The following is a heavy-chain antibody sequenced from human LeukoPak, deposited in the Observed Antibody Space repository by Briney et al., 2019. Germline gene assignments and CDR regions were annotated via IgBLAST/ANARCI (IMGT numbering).Heavy chain of an antibody. CDR3: AKDRRSDRYYYYGLDV. CDR1: GFTFSNYG. Sequence: GGSLRLSCAASGFTFSNYGMHWVRQAPGKGLEWVALIRYDGSKKDYADSVRGRFTISRDNSKNTLFLQMNSLRAEDTAVYYCAKDRRSDRYYYYGLDVWGQGTTVTVSS. V-gene: IGHV3-30*02. D-gene: IGHD6-25*01. J-gene: IGHJ6*02. CDR2: IRYDGSKK.